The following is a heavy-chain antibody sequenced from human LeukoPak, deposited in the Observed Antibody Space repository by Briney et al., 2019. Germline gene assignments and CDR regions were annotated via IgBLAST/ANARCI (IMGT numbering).Heavy chain of an antibody. CDR1: GFTFSSYS. V-gene: IGHV3-48*01. J-gene: IGHJ4*02. D-gene: IGHD2-21*02. CDR3: TREAVTANGYFDY. Sequence: GGSLRLSCAASGFTFSSYSMHWVRQAPGKGLEWVSYISISSTSIYYADSVKGRFTISRDNAKNSLYLQMNSLKTEDTAVYYCTREAVTANGYFDYWGQGTLVTVSS. CDR2: ISISSTSI.